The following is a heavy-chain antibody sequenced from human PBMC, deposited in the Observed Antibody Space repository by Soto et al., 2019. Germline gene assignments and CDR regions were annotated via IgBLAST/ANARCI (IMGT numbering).Heavy chain of an antibody. CDR2: MYNSGST. Sequence: QVQLQESGPGLVKPSETLSLTCTVSGGSISSYYWTWIRQPPGKGLEWIGFMYNSGSTHYNPSLMSRVTITLXSXRXXFSPNLTSVTAAATAVYYCARRGYHYGSGSYPLDYWGQGTLVTVSS. V-gene: IGHV4-4*08. D-gene: IGHD3-10*01. CDR3: ARRGYHYGSGSYPLDY. J-gene: IGHJ4*02. CDR1: GGSISSYY.